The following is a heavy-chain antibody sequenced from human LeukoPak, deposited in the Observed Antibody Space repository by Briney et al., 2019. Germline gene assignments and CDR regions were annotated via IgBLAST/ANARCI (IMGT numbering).Heavy chain of an antibody. CDR2: ISSSI. V-gene: IGHV3-21*01. J-gene: IGHJ3*02. CDR1: GFTFSSYW. CDR3: ARVRYCSSTSCYDAFDI. Sequence: PGGSLRLSCAASGFTFSSYWMHWVRQAPGKGLEWVSFISSSIYYADSVKGRFTISRDNAKNSLYLQMNSLRAEDTAVYYRARVRYCSSTSCYDAFDIWGQGTMVTVSS. D-gene: IGHD2-2*01.